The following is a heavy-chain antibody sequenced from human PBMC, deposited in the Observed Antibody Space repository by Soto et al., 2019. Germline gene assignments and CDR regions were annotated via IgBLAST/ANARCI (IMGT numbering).Heavy chain of an antibody. D-gene: IGHD2-2*01. V-gene: IGHV3-33*01. CDR2: IWYDGSNK. CDR3: AREATSDYYYYYMDV. J-gene: IGHJ6*03. Sequence: QVQLVESGGGVVQPGRSLRLSCAASGFTFSSYGMHSVRQAPGKGLEWVAVIWYDGSNKYYADSVKGRFTISRDNSKNTLYLQMNSLRAEDTAVYYCAREATSDYYYYYMDVWGKGTPVTVSS. CDR1: GFTFSSYG.